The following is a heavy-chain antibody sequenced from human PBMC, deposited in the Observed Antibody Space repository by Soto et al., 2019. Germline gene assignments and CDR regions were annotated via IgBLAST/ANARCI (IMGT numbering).Heavy chain of an antibody. D-gene: IGHD1-26*01. Sequence: QVQLVQSGAEVKKPGASVKVSCKASGYTFTSYYMHWVRQAPGQGLEWMGIINPSGGSTSYAQKFEGRVTMTRDTSTSTVYMELSSLRSEDTAVYYCASHSIIVGATSNYYYGMDVWGQGTTVTVSS. J-gene: IGHJ6*02. CDR3: ASHSIIVGATSNYYYGMDV. CDR1: GYTFTSYY. CDR2: INPSGGST. V-gene: IGHV1-46*03.